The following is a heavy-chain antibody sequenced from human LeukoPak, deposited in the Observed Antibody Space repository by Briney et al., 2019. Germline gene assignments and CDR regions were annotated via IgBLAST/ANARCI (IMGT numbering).Heavy chain of an antibody. V-gene: IGHV4-34*01. CDR2: INHSGNT. D-gene: IGHD2-15*01. CDR3: VTEPGYCTGGRCYGGWFDP. CDR1: GGSFSGYY. Sequence: ASETLSLTCAVYGGSFSGYYWSSIRQAPGKGLEWIGEINHSGNTNYNPSLKSRVTISVDTSKNQFSLKLSSVTAADTAVYYCVTEPGYCTGGRCYGGWFDPWGQGTLVTVSS. J-gene: IGHJ5*02.